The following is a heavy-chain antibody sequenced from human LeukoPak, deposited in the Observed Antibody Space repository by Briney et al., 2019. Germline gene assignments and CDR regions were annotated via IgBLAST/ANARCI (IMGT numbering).Heavy chain of an antibody. CDR3: ARAKQGDCSSTSCYFGYYYYYMDV. Sequence: SETLSLTCTASGGSISSGSYYWSWIRQPPGKGLEWIGYIYYSGSTNYNPSLKSRVTISVDTSKNQFSLKLSSVTAADTAVYYCARAKQGDCSSTSCYFGYYYYYMDVWAKGPRSPSP. CDR2: IYYSGST. D-gene: IGHD2-2*01. CDR1: GGSISSGSYY. J-gene: IGHJ6*03. V-gene: IGHV4-61*01.